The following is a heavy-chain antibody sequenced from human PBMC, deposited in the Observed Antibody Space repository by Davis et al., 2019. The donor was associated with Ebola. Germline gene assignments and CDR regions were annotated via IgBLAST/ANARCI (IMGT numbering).Heavy chain of an antibody. CDR1: GGTFSSYA. J-gene: IGHJ6*02. CDR3: ARLRIAAAGSASGDYYYGMDV. Sequence: AASVKVSCKASGGTFSSYAISWVRQAPGQGLEWMGGIIPIFGTANYAQKFQGRVTITRDTSANTAYMELSSLRSEDTAVYYCARLRIAAAGSASGDYYYGMDVWGQGTTVTVSS. CDR2: IIPIFGTA. V-gene: IGHV1-69*05. D-gene: IGHD6-13*01.